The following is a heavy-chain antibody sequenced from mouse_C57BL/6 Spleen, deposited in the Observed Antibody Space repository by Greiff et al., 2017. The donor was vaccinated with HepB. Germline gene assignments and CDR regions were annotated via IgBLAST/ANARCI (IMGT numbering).Heavy chain of an antibody. Sequence: VHVKQSGAELVKPGASVKLSCTASGFNIKDYYMHWVKQRTEQGLEWIGRIDPEDGETKYAPKFQGKATITADTSSNTAYLQLSSLTSEDTAVYYCARWGYYGSSSYYYAMDYWGQGTSVTVSS. D-gene: IGHD1-1*01. V-gene: IGHV14-2*01. J-gene: IGHJ4*01. CDR1: GFNIKDYY. CDR3: ARWGYYGSSSYYYAMDY. CDR2: IDPEDGET.